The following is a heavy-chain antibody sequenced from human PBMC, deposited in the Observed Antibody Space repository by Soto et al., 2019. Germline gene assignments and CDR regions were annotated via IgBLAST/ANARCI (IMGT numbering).Heavy chain of an antibody. J-gene: IGHJ6*02. CDR1: GGSISSGGYY. V-gene: IGHV4-31*03. D-gene: IGHD6-6*01. CDR3: ARDGRVLAHSSSSGIDKGLSGMDV. CDR2: IYYSGST. Sequence: QVQLQESGPGLVKPSQTLSLTCTVSGGSISSGGYYWSWIRQHPGKGLEWIGYIYYSGSTYYNPSRKSRVTISVDTSKNQFSLKLSSVTAADTAVYYCARDGRVLAHSSSSGIDKGLSGMDVWGQGTTVTVSS.